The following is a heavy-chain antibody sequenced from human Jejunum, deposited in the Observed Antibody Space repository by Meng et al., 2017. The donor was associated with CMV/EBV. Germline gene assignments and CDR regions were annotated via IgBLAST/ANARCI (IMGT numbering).Heavy chain of an antibody. V-gene: IGHV4-61*02. CDR2: IYASGNT. CDR1: GGSISSGNYL. D-gene: IGHD5-24*01. Sequence: LPCTFSGGSISSGNYLCSLIRQPAGKGLEWIGRIYASGNTNYKPSLNSRVTMSVDTSKNQFSPKLNSVAAADTAVYYCVRGGDGYLYWGQGTLVTVSS. J-gene: IGHJ4*02. CDR3: VRGGDGYLY.